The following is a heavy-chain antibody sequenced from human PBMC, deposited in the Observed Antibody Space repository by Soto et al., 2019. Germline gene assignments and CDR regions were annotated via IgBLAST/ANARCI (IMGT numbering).Heavy chain of an antibody. CDR2: ISAYNGNT. CDR1: GYTFTSYG. Sequence: ASVKVSCKASGYTFTSYGISWVRQAPGQGLEWMGWISAYNGNTNYAQKLQGRVTMTTDTSTSTAYMELRSLRSDDTAVYYCARMGGYSGYDSTDWFDPWGQGTLVPVSS. D-gene: IGHD5-12*01. V-gene: IGHV1-18*01. J-gene: IGHJ5*02. CDR3: ARMGGYSGYDSTDWFDP.